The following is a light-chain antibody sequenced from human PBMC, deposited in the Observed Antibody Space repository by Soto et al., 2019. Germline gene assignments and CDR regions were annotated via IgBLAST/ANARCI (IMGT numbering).Light chain of an antibody. J-gene: IGKJ4*01. V-gene: IGKV1-9*01. CDR3: QQVNVYPST. Sequence: DIQLTQSPSFLSASVGDRVTITCRASQGMSSYLGWYQQKPGKAPNVLIYDASTLHSGVPSRFRGGGSGTDCTLTISSLQPEDFATYYCQQVNVYPSTFGGGTKVDIK. CDR1: QGMSSY. CDR2: DAS.